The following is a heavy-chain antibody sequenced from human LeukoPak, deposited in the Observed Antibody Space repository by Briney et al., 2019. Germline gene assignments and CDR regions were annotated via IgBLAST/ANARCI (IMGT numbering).Heavy chain of an antibody. D-gene: IGHD1-14*01. Sequence: GGSLRLSCAASGFTFSSYGMHWVRQAPGKGLEWVANIKQDGSEKYYVDSVKGRFTISRDNAKNSLYLQMNSLRAEDTAVYYCARDPRSAYGGKPLDYWGQGTLVTVSS. CDR1: GFTFSSYG. J-gene: IGHJ4*02. CDR2: IKQDGSEK. V-gene: IGHV3-7*01. CDR3: ARDPRSAYGGKPLDY.